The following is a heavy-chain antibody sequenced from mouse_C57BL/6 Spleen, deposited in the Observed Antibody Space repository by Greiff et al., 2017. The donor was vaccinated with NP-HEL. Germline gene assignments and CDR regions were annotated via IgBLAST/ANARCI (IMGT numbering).Heavy chain of an antibody. J-gene: IGHJ3*01. CDR2: INPNNGGT. D-gene: IGHD3-2*02. Sequence: EVQLQQSGPELVKPGASVKISCKASGYTFTDYYMNWVKQSHGKSLEWIGDINPNNGGTSYNQKFKGKATLTVDKSSSTAYMELRSLTSEDSAVYYCARSGMSSGHPWFAYWGQGTLVTVSA. CDR3: ARSGMSSGHPWFAY. V-gene: IGHV1-26*01. CDR1: GYTFTDYY.